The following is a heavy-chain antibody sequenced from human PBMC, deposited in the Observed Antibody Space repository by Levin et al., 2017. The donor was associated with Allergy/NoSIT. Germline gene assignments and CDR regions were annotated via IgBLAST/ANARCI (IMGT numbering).Heavy chain of an antibody. CDR3: ARDLLAKKPENDY. CDR2: IWYDGSNK. V-gene: IGHV3-33*01. CDR1: GFTFSSYG. J-gene: IGHJ4*02. Sequence: GESLKISCAASGFTFSSYGMHWVRQAPGKGLEWVAVIWYDGSNKYYADSVKGRFTISRDNSKNTLYLQMNSLRAEDTAVYYCARDLLAKKPENDYWGQGTLVTVSS.